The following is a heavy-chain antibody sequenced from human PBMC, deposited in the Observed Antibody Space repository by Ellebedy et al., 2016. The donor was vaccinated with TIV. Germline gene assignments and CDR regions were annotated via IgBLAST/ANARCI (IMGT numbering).Heavy chain of an antibody. CDR2: VYRTGST. Sequence: MPSETLSLTCTVSGGSVSSSGFYWTWIRQHPGKGLEWIGYVYRTGSTFYNPSLKSRVTMSVDTSKNQFSLKLGSVTAADTAVYYCARDRSLFDVWGQGITVTVS. V-gene: IGHV4-31*03. CDR3: ARDRSLFDV. D-gene: IGHD3-10*01. J-gene: IGHJ6*02. CDR1: GGSVSSSGFY.